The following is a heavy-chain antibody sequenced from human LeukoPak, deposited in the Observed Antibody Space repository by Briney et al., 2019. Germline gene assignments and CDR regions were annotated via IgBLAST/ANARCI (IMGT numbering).Heavy chain of an antibody. J-gene: IGHJ5*02. CDR3: ARDYYDSSGDLGFDP. V-gene: IGHV3-7*01. CDR1: GFTFSSYW. Sequence: GGSLRLSCAASGFTFSSYWMSWVRQAPGKGLEWVANVKQDRSEKYYVDSVKGRFTISRDNAKNSLYLQMNGLRAEDTAVYYCARDYYDSSGDLGFDPWGQGTLVTVSS. CDR2: VKQDRSEK. D-gene: IGHD3-22*01.